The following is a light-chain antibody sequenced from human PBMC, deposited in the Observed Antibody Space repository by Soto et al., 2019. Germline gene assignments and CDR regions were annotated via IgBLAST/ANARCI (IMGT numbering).Light chain of an antibody. CDR3: QQYRNWPRT. Sequence: EFVLTQSPGTLSLSPGERATLSCRASHQISNNYLAWYQQKPGQAPRLLIFGASIRATGIPPRFTGSGSGTEFTLTISSLQSEDFAVYYCQQYRNWPRTFGQGTKVDI. V-gene: IGKV3-15*01. CDR2: GAS. J-gene: IGKJ1*01. CDR1: HQISNNY.